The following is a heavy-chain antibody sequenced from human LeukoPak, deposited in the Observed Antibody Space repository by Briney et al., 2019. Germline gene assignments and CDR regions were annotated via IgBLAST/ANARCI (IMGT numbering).Heavy chain of an antibody. J-gene: IGHJ4*02. Sequence: SVKASCKASGGTFISYAISWVRQAPGQGVDWMGGIIPVFGTANYAQKFQGRVTITADEYTSTAYMELSSLRSEDTAVYYCAGGSIAARPFDYWGQGTLVTVSS. D-gene: IGHD6-6*01. CDR2: IIPVFGTA. V-gene: IGHV1-69*13. CDR3: AGGSIAARPFDY. CDR1: GGTFISYA.